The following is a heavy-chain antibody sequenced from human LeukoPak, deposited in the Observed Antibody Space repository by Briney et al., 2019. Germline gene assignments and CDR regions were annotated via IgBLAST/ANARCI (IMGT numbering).Heavy chain of an antibody. J-gene: IGHJ6*02. CDR1: GFTFNYAW. CDR2: TVSEIDGGTT. Sequence: GGSLRLSCAASGFTFNYAWMSWIRQVPGKGLEWVGQTVSEIDGGTTDYAAPVKGRFTISRDDSKSTLYLQMNSLKIEDTAVYYCTTDEGWNYARKDVWGQGATVIVSS. CDR3: TTDEGWNYARKDV. V-gene: IGHV3-15*04. D-gene: IGHD1-7*01.